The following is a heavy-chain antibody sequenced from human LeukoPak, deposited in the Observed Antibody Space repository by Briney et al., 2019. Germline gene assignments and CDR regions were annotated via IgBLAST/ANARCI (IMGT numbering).Heavy chain of an antibody. J-gene: IGHJ6*02. CDR1: GFTFDDYA. D-gene: IGHD6-13*01. V-gene: IGHV3-43*02. CDR2: ISGDGGST. CDR3: AKTDSSSPNLYYYYGMDV. Sequence: GGSLRLSCAASGFTFDDYAMHWVRQAPGKGLEWVPLISGDGGSTYYADSVKGRFTISRDNSKNSLYLQMNSLRTEDTALYYCAKTDSSSPNLYYYYGMDVWGQGTTVTVSS.